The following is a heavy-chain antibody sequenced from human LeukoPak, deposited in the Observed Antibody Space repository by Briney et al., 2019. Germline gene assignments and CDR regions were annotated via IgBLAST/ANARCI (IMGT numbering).Heavy chain of an antibody. J-gene: IGHJ6*03. V-gene: IGHV4-39*07. CDR3: ARGFEFGYYATYYYYYMDV. CDR1: GGSISSSYC. Sequence: SETLSLTCTVSGGSISSSYCWGWIRQPPGKGLDWIASIYYGGSTYYNPSLKSRVTISVDTSKNQFSLKLSSVTAADTAVYYCARGFEFGYYATYYYYYMDVWGKGTTVTVSS. CDR2: IYYGGST. D-gene: IGHD1-26*01.